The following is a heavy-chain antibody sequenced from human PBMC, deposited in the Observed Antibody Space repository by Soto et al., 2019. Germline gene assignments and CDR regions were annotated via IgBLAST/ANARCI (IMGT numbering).Heavy chain of an antibody. V-gene: IGHV4-59*01. CDR2: IYYSGST. CDR3: ARAPYDYGDYRFDY. Sequence: SETLSLTRTVSGGYISSYYWSWIRQPPGKGLEWIGYIYYSGSTNYNPSLKSRVTISVDTSKNQFSLKLSSVTAADTAVYYCARAPYDYGDYRFDYWGQGTLVTVSS. J-gene: IGHJ4*02. D-gene: IGHD4-17*01. CDR1: GGYISSYY.